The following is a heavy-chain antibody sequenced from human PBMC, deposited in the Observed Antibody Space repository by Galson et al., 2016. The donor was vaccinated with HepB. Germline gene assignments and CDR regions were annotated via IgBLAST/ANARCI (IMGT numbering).Heavy chain of an antibody. CDR3: ARARFLEGYFDY. CDR2: INAGTGQT. J-gene: IGHJ4*02. D-gene: IGHD3-3*01. V-gene: IGHV1-3*01. CDR1: GYTFSSYA. Sequence: SVKVSCKASGYTFSSYAIYWVHQAPGQRLEWMGWINAGTGQTRYSQNFQGRVTITRDTSARTAYMELSSLRSEDTAVFYCARARFLEGYFDYWGQGTLVTVSS.